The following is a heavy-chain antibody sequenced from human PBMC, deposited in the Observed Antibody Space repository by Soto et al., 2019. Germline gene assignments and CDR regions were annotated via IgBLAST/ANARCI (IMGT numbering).Heavy chain of an antibody. CDR3: ARGSNHFDY. V-gene: IGHV3-74*01. CDR2: INSDGNST. D-gene: IGHD4-4*01. J-gene: IGHJ4*02. Sequence: EVQLVESGGGLVQPGGSLRLSCAASGFTFSAFWMHWVRQVPGKGPVWVSRINSDGNSTSYADSVKGRFTISRDNAKNMLYLQMNSLRAEDTAVYYCARGSNHFDYWGQGTLVTVSS. CDR1: GFTFSAFW.